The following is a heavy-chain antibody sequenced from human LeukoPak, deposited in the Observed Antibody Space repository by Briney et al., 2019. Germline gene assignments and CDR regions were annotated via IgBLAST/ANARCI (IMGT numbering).Heavy chain of an antibody. V-gene: IGHV3-13*04. CDR1: GFSFSSYD. Sequence: GGSLRLSCVASGFSFSSYDMQWVRQVQGKGLEWVSAVGRAGDTHYPASVKGRFTISRENAKSSGLLQMNSLREGDTGVYYCARDPSGYGLDVWGQGTTVTVSS. J-gene: IGHJ6*02. D-gene: IGHD3-10*01. CDR2: VGRAGDT. CDR3: ARDPSGYGLDV.